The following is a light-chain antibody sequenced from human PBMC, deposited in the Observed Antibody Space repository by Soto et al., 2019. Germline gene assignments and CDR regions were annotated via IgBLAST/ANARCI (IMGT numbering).Light chain of an antibody. CDR3: QQTYSTPAST. CDR2: AAS. CDR1: QNIARY. J-gene: IGKJ1*01. Sequence: DIQMTQSPSSLSASVGDRVTITCRASQNIARYLNWYQHKLGKAPELLIYAASNLQDGVPSRFSGSGSGTEFTLTISSLQPEDFALCYCQQTYSTPASTFGQGTSVDVK. V-gene: IGKV1-39*01.